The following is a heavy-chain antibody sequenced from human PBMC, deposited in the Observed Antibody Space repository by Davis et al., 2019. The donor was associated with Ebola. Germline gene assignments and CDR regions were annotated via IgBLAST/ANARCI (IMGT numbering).Heavy chain of an antibody. D-gene: IGHD2-8*02. CDR2: INLKSGGT. CDR3: ARDHCTGAVCPGEFDY. J-gene: IGHJ4*02. V-gene: IGHV1-2*02. Sequence: ASVKVSCKASGYTFTAYYMHWVRQAPGQGLEWMGWINLKSGGTNYAQNFQGRVTMTRDTSISTAYMELSRLRSDDMAVYYCARDHCTGAVCPGEFDYWGQGTLVTVSS. CDR1: GYTFTAYY.